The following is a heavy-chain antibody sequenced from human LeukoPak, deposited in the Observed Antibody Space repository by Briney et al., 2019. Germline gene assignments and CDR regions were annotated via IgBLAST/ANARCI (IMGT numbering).Heavy chain of an antibody. CDR1: GFTVSSNY. Sequence: GGSLRLSCAASGFTVSSNYMIWVRQAPGKGLEWVSVIYSGGRTYYVDSVKGRFTISRDISKNTLYLQMNSLRAEDTAVYYCASPYYYGSGSYYGWGQGTLVTVSS. J-gene: IGHJ4*02. CDR3: ASPYYYGSGSYYG. D-gene: IGHD3-10*01. V-gene: IGHV3-53*01. CDR2: IYSGGRT.